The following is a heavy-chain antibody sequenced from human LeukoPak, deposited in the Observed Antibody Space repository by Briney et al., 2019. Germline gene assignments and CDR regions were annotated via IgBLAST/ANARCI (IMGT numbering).Heavy chain of an antibody. J-gene: IGHJ6*04. D-gene: IGHD6-19*01. V-gene: IGHV1-69*06. Sequence: SVKVSSKASGGTFSTYAISWVRQAPGQGLEWMGGIIPIFGTANYAQKFQGRVTITADKSTSTAYMELSSLRSEDTAVYYCAREGQWLDNYYYYYGMDVWGKGTTVTVSS. CDR2: IIPIFGTA. CDR3: AREGQWLDNYYYYYGMDV. CDR1: GGTFSTYA.